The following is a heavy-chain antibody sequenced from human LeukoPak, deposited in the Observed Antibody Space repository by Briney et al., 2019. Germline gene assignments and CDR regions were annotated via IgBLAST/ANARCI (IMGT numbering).Heavy chain of an antibody. CDR1: GDSTSNFY. D-gene: IGHD2-8*01. J-gene: IGHJ5*01. CDR3: ALAPNSNWFDF. V-gene: IGHV4-59*03. Sequence: SETLSLTCTVSGDSTSNFYWNWIRQSPGKGLEWIENIHYSGSSVYNPSLKSRGTISIDTSRRQFFLKLNSVTAADTAVYFCALAPNSNWFDFWGPGTLVTVSS. CDR2: IHYSGSS.